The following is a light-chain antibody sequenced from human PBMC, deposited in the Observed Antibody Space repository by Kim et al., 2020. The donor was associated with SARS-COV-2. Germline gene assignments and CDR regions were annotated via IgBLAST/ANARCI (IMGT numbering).Light chain of an antibody. J-gene: IGKJ5*01. Sequence: EIVMTQSPATLSVSPGERATLSCRASQSVNSNLAWYQQKPGQAPRLLIFGASNRATDIPARFSGSGSGTEFTLTITSLQSEDFAVYYCQQYNNWPPITFGQGTRLEIK. V-gene: IGKV3D-15*01. CDR2: GAS. CDR3: QQYNNWPPIT. CDR1: QSVNSN.